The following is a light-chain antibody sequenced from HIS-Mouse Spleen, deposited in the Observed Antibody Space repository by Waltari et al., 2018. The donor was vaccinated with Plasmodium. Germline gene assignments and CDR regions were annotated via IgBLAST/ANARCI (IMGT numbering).Light chain of an antibody. CDR2: GAS. V-gene: IGKV3-15*01. Sequence: EIVMTQSPATLSVSPGERATLSCRASQSVSSNVAWYQQKPGQAPRLLIYGASTRATGIPARFSGSVSGTEFTLTISSLQSEDFAVYYCQQYNNWPAWTFGQGTKVEIK. CDR3: QQYNNWPAWT. J-gene: IGKJ1*01. CDR1: QSVSSN.